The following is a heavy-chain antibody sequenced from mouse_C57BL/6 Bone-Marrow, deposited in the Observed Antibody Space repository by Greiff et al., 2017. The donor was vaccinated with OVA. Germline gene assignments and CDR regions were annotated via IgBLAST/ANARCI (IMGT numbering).Heavy chain of an antibody. D-gene: IGHD1-1*01. CDR2: INPYNGGT. CDR3: ARLPYYGSRGYFDY. Sequence: EVQLQQSGPVLVKPGASVKMSCKASGYTFTDYYMNWVKQSHGKSLEWIGVINPYNGGTSYNQKFKGKATLTVDKSSSTAYMELNSLTSEDSAVYYCARLPYYGSRGYFDYWGQGTTLTVSS. J-gene: IGHJ2*01. CDR1: GYTFTDYY. V-gene: IGHV1-19*01.